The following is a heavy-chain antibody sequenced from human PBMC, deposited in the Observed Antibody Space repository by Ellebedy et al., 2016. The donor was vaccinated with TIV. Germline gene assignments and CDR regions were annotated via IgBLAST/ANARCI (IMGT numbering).Heavy chain of an antibody. CDR3: ARDRDIRSSSDFQH. J-gene: IGHJ1*01. V-gene: IGHV1-18*01. Sequence: AASVKVSCKASGYSFGSYGISWVRQAPGQGLEWMGWIGTDMGNTNYAQKFRGRVTMTTDTSTTTGYMELRSLRSDDTALYYCARDRDIRSSSDFQHWGQGTLVTVSS. D-gene: IGHD6-6*01. CDR1: GYSFGSYG. CDR2: IGTDMGNT.